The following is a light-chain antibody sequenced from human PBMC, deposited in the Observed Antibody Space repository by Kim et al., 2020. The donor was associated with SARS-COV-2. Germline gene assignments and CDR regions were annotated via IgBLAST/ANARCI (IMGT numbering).Light chain of an antibody. Sequence: SPGERATLSCRASQSIRNDLAWYQQKPGQAPRLLIYATSTRDTGIPARFSGSGSGTEFTLTISSLQSEDFGVYYCQQYSEWPPAYTFGQGTKLEIK. J-gene: IGKJ2*01. V-gene: IGKV3-15*01. CDR1: QSIRND. CDR3: QQYSEWPPAYT. CDR2: ATS.